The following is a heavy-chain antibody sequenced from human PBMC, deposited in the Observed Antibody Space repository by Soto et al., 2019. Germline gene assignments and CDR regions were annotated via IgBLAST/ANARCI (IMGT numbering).Heavy chain of an antibody. Sequence: SETLSLTCTVSGDSIRSYYWTWIRQPPGKGLELIGYIYYSGSTRYNPSLRSRVTISVDMSKNQFSLKLSSVIAADTAVYYCARAYGGFDNGLDVWGQGTAVTVSS. J-gene: IGHJ6*02. D-gene: IGHD5-12*01. CDR3: ARAYGGFDNGLDV. CDR1: GDSIRSYY. V-gene: IGHV4-59*01. CDR2: IYYSGST.